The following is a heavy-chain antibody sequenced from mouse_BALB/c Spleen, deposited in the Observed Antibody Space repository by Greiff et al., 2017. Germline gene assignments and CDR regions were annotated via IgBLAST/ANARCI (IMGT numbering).Heavy chain of an antibody. CDR2: INPSSGYT. CDR3: ARLVWDYAMDY. Sequence: LEESGAELARPGASVKMSCKASGYTFTSYTMHWVKQRPGQGLEWIGYINPSSGYTNYNQKFKDKATLTADKSSSTAYMQLSSLTSEDSAVYYCARLVWDYAMDYWGQGTSVTVSS. D-gene: IGHD2-10*02. V-gene: IGHV1-4*01. CDR1: GYTFTSYT. J-gene: IGHJ4*01.